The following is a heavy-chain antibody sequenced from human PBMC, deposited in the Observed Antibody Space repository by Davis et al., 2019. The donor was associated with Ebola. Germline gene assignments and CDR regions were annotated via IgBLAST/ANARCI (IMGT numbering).Heavy chain of an antibody. D-gene: IGHD5-24*01. CDR1: GFTFSSYG. CDR2: ISYDGSNK. Sequence: PSETLSLTCAASGFTFSSYGMHWVRQAPGKGLEWVAVISYDGSNKYYADSVKGRFTISRDNSKNTLYLQMNSLRAEDTAVYYCAKDRAGRDGYWEFDYWGQGTLVTVSS. V-gene: IGHV3-30*18. CDR3: AKDRAGRDGYWEFDY. J-gene: IGHJ4*02.